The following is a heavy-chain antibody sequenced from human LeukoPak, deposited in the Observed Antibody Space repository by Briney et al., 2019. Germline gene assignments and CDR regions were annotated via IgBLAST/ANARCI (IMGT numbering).Heavy chain of an antibody. Sequence: SETLSLTCTVSGGSISSSSNYWDWIRQPPGEGLEWIGSIYYSGNTYYNPSLKSRVTISVDTSKNQFSLKLSSVTAADAAVYYCARAPLVAAAFDYWGQGTLVTVSS. D-gene: IGHD6-13*01. CDR3: ARAPLVAAAFDY. CDR1: GGSISSSSNY. J-gene: IGHJ4*02. V-gene: IGHV4-39*07. CDR2: IYYSGNT.